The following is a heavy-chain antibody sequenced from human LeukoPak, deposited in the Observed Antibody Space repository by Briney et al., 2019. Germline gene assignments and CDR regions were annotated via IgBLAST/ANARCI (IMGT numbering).Heavy chain of an antibody. D-gene: IGHD3-3*01. CDR3: AKGNDYWSVLRRTDY. CDR2: ISGGGGNK. J-gene: IGHJ4*02. CDR1: GFTFNNYG. Sequence: GGSLRLSCAASGFTFNNYGMSWVRQAPGKGLEWVPSISGGGGNKNHADSMKGRFTISRDNSNNTLYLQVNSLRGEDTAVYYCAKGNDYWSVLRRTDYWGQGTLVTGSS. V-gene: IGHV3-23*01.